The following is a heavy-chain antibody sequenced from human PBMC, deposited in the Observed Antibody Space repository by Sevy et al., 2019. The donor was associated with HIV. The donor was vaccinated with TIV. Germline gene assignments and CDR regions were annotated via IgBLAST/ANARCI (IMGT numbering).Heavy chain of an antibody. CDR2: ISGSGSST. Sequence: GGSLRLSCAASGFTISSYAMSWVRQAPGKGLEWVSAISGSGSSTYYADSVKGRFTISRDNSKNTLYLQMNSLRADDTAVYYCAKVIGGQWLVRGYFDYWGQGTLVTVSS. V-gene: IGHV3-23*01. CDR1: GFTISSYA. CDR3: AKVIGGQWLVRGYFDY. D-gene: IGHD6-19*01. J-gene: IGHJ4*02.